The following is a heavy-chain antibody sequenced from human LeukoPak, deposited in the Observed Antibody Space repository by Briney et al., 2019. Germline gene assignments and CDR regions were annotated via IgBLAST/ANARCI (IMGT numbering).Heavy chain of an antibody. CDR3: ARVSGGYYEGRNWFDP. D-gene: IGHD3-22*01. V-gene: IGHV5-51*01. Sequence: GESLKISCKGSGYSFTSYWIGWVRQMPGKGLEWMGIIYPGDSDTRYSPSFQGQVTISADKSISTAYLQWSSLKASDTAMYYCARVSGGYYEGRNWFDPWGQGTLVTVSS. CDR1: GYSFTSYW. J-gene: IGHJ5*02. CDR2: IYPGDSDT.